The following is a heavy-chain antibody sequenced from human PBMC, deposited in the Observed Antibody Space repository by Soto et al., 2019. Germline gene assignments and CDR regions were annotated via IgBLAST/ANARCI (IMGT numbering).Heavy chain of an antibody. V-gene: IGHV4-34*01. Sequence: SETLSLTCAVYGGSFSGYYWSWIRQPPGKGLEWIGEINHSGSTNYNPSLKSRVTISVDTSKNQFSLKLSSVTAADTAVYYCARGRGGVRRGFFVLHYSSSGRDVWGKGTRVTVPS. D-gene: IGHD3-3*01. CDR1: GGSFSGYY. J-gene: IGHJ6*04. CDR2: INHSGST. CDR3: ARGRGGVRRGFFVLHYSSSGRDV.